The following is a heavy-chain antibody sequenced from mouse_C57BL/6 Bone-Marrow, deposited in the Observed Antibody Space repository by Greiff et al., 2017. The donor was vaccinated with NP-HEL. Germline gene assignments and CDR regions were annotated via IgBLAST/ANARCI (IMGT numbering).Heavy chain of an antibody. J-gene: IGHJ1*03. CDR3: ARHGDYFGSSYGYFDV. CDR1: GYTFTEYT. V-gene: IGHV1-62-2*01. CDR2: FYPGSGSI. Sequence: QVQLKQSGAELVKPGASVKLSCKASGYTFTEYTIHWVKQRSGQGLEWIGWFYPGSGSIKYNEKFKDKATLTAAKSSSTVYMDLSRLTSEDSADYFCARHGDYFGSSYGYFDVWGTGTTVTVSS. D-gene: IGHD1-1*01.